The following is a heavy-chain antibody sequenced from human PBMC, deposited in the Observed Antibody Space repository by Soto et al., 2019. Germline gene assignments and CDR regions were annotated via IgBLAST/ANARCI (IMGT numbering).Heavy chain of an antibody. D-gene: IGHD2-2*01. CDR2: FFLIFGTA. CDR3: ARFKVGVVPAAIQVEYYYYGMDV. CDR1: GGTFSSYA. J-gene: IGHJ6*02. V-gene: IGHV1-69*13. Sequence: SVKVSCKASGGTFSSYAISWVRQAPGQGLEWMGGFFLIFGTANYAQKFQGRVTITADESTSTAYLELSSLRSEDTAVYYCARFKVGVVPAAIQVEYYYYGMDVWGQGTTVTVSS.